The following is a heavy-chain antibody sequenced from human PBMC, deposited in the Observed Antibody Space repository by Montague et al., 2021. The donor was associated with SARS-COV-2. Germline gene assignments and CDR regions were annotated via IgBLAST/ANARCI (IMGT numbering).Heavy chain of an antibody. CDR2: VLYTGTP. J-gene: IGHJ4*02. Sequence: SETLSLTCTVSGGSIANSHKYWGWVRQPPGKGLEWIGSVLYTGTPYDHPSLTARVTISLDTSKNQFSLKMYSVTAADAAVYYCARAPYYGPGKPYQFDYWGRGTLVTVSS. CDR3: ARAPYYGPGKPYQFDY. D-gene: IGHD3-10*01. V-gene: IGHV4-39*07. CDR1: GGSIANSHKY.